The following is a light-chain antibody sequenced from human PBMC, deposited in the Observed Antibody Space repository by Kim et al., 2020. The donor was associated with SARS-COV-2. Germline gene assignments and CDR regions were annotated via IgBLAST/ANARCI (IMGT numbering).Light chain of an antibody. CDR3: QSYDSSIVV. Sequence: GKTVTIAGTRSRGSIASNYVQWYQQRPGSAPTTVIYGDNQRPSGVPDRFSGSIDSSSNSASLTISGLKTEDEADYYCQSYDSSIVVFGGGTQLTVL. CDR2: GDN. V-gene: IGLV6-57*03. CDR1: RGSIASNY. J-gene: IGLJ2*01.